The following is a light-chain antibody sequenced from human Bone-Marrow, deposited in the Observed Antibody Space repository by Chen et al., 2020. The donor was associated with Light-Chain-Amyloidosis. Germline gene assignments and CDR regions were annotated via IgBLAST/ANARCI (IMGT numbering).Light chain of an antibody. CDR1: SSDVGGDNH. Sequence: QSALTQPASVYGSPGQSITISCTGTSSDVGGDNHVSWYQQHPDKAPDLMIYEVTNRPSWVPNRFSGSKSDNTAYLTISVLQTEGEADYFCSSYTITNPLVFGSGTRVTVL. V-gene: IGLV2-14*01. J-gene: IGLJ1*01. CDR2: EVT. CDR3: SSYTITNPLV.